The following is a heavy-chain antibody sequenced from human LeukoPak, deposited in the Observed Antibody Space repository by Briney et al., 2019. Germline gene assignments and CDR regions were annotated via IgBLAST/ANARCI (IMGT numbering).Heavy chain of an antibody. J-gene: IGHJ4*02. CDR3: ARLEYSSGWYVY. V-gene: IGHV4-4*02. D-gene: IGHD6-19*01. Sequence: SETLSLTCAVSGGSISSSNWWSWVRQPPGKGLEWIGYIYYSGSTNYNPSLKSRVTISVDTSKKEFSLKLSSVTAEDTAVYFCARLEYSSGWYVYWGQGTLVTVSS. CDR1: GGSISSSNW. CDR2: IYYSGST.